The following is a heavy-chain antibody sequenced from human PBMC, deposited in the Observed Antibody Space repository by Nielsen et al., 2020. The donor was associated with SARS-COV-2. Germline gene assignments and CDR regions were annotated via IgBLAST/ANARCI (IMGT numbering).Heavy chain of an antibody. CDR3: ARDAAWGDSSSSY. V-gene: IGHV3-33*01. CDR2: IWYDGSNK. J-gene: IGHJ4*02. CDR1: GFTFSSYG. D-gene: IGHD6-6*01. Sequence: GESLKISCAASGFTFSSYGMHWVRQAPGKGLEWVAVIWYDGSNKYYADSVKGRFTISRDNSKNTLYLQMNSLRAEDTAVYYCARDAAWGDSSSSYWSQGTLVTVSS.